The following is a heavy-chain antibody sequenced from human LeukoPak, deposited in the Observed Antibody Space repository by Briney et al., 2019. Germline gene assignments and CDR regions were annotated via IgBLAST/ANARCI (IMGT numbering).Heavy chain of an antibody. J-gene: IGHJ4*02. CDR3: AKVEHSSSSSPLDY. Sequence: GRSLRLSCAASGFPFSSYGMHWVRQAPGKGLEWVAVISYDGSNKYYADSVKGRFTISRDNSKNTLYLQMNSLRAEDTAVYYCAKVEHSSSSSPLDYWGQGTLVTVSS. CDR1: GFPFSSYG. V-gene: IGHV3-30*18. D-gene: IGHD6-13*01. CDR2: ISYDGSNK.